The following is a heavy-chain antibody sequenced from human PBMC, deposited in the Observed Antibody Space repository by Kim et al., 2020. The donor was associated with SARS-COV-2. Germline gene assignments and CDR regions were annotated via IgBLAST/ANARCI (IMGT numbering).Heavy chain of an antibody. V-gene: IGHV3-21*01. J-gene: IGHJ4*02. D-gene: IGHD4-17*01. CDR3: ASGPDDYGGNPVDFDY. Sequence: SVKGRFTISRDNAKNSLYLQMNSLRAEDTAVYYCASGPDDYGGNPVDFDYWGQGTLVTVSS.